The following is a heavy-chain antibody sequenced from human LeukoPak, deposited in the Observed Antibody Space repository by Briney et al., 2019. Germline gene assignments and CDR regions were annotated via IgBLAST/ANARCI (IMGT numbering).Heavy chain of an antibody. Sequence: PSETLSLTCTVSGYSISSGYYWGWIRQPAGKGLEWIGRIYTSGSTNYNPSLKSRVTMSVDTSKNQFSLKLSSVTAAGTAVYYCARVEARRFDAFDIWGQGTMVTVSS. CDR3: ARVEARRFDAFDI. D-gene: IGHD6-6*01. J-gene: IGHJ3*02. CDR2: IYTSGST. V-gene: IGHV4-4*07. CDR1: GYSISSGYY.